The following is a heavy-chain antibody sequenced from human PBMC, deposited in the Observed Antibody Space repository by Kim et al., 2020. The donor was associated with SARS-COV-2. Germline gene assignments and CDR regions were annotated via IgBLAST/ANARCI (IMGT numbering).Heavy chain of an antibody. CDR1: GFTFDDYA. Sequence: GGSLRLSCAASGFTFDDYAMHWVRQAPGKGLEGVSGISWNSGSIGYADSVEGRFTISRDNAKNSLYLQMNSLRAEDTALYYCAKDIGYSSGLIDYWGQGTLVTVSS. J-gene: IGHJ4*02. D-gene: IGHD6-19*01. V-gene: IGHV3-9*01. CDR3: AKDIGYSSGLIDY. CDR2: ISWNSGSI.